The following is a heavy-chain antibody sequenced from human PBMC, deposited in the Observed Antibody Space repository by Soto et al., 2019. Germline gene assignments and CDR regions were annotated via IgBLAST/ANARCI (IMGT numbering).Heavy chain of an antibody. CDR3: ARDSGMYSSGWYVAFDYYYYGMDV. CDR1: GYTFTSYG. V-gene: IGHV1-18*01. D-gene: IGHD6-19*01. Sequence: GASVKVSCKASGYTFTSYGISWVRQAPGQGLEWMGWISAYNGNTNYAQKLQGRVTMTTDTSTSTAYMELRSLRSDDTAVYYCARDSGMYSSGWYVAFDYYYYGMDVCGQGTTVTVSS. J-gene: IGHJ6*02. CDR2: ISAYNGNT.